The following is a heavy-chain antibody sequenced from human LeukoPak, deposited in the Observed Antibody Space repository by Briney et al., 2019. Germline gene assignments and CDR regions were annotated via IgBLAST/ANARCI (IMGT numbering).Heavy chain of an antibody. CDR3: ARDAEFSTITFGEY. CDR2: IKYDGSKE. D-gene: IGHD3-16*01. CDR1: GFTFSNYW. V-gene: IGHV3-7*01. Sequence: PGGSLRLSCAASGFTFSNYWMSWVRQAPGKGLEWVANIKYDGSKEYYVDSVEGRFNISRDNAKNSLFLQMNGLRAEDTAVYYCARDAEFSTITFGEYWGQGTLVTVSS. J-gene: IGHJ4*02.